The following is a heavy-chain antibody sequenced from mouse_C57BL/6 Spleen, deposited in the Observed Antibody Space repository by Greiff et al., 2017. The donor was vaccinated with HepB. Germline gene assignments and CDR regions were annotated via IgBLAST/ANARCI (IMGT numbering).Heavy chain of an antibody. CDR2: FYPGSGSI. CDR1: GYTFTEYT. V-gene: IGHV1-62-2*01. CDR3: ARHEDYDGYYPPTGHFDV. J-gene: IGHJ1*03. Sequence: QVQLQQSGAELVKPGASVKLSCKASGYTFTEYTIHWVKQRSGQGLEWIGWFYPGSGSIKYNEKFKDKATLTADKSSSTVYMELSRLTSEDSAVYFCARHEDYDGYYPPTGHFDVWGTGTTVTVSS. D-gene: IGHD2-3*01.